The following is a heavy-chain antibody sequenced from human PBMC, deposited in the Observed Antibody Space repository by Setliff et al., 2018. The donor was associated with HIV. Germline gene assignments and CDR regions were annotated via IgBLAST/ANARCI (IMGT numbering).Heavy chain of an antibody. Sequence: GGSLRLSCVTSGFIFTDYWMSWVRQAPGKGLEWVANIRQDGGETHYVDSVKGRFTISRDNAKNSLYLQMNSLRAGDTAVYYCARGHSSSWDADHDAFDIWGQGTMVTVSS. CDR2: IRQDGGET. CDR3: ARGHSSSWDADHDAFDI. CDR1: GFIFTDYW. V-gene: IGHV3-7*02. J-gene: IGHJ3*02. D-gene: IGHD6-13*01.